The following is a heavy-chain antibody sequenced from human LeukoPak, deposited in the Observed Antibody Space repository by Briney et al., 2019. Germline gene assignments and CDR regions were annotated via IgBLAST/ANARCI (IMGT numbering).Heavy chain of an antibody. Sequence: SETLSLTCAVYGGSFSGYYWSWIRQPPGKGLEWIGEINHSGSTNYNPSLKRRVTILVDTTKNQFSLKLSSVTAADTAVYYCARHGPPTDAYYDSSGYSSLDYWGQGTLVTVSS. CDR1: GGSFSGYY. V-gene: IGHV4-34*01. CDR2: INHSGST. D-gene: IGHD3-22*01. CDR3: ARHGPPTDAYYDSSGYSSLDY. J-gene: IGHJ4*02.